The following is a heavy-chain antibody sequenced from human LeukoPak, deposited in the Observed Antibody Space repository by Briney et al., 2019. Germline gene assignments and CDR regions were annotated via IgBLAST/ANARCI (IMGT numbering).Heavy chain of an antibody. J-gene: IGHJ4*02. V-gene: IGHV4-34*01. CDR2: INHSGST. CDR1: GGSFSGYY. D-gene: IGHD6-13*01. Sequence: SETLSLTCAVYGGSFSGYYWSWIRQPPGKGLEWIGEINHSGSTNYNPSLKSRVTISVDTSKNQFSLKLSSVTAADTAVYYCATRQSSWYGLWGQGTLVTVSS. CDR3: ATRQSSWYGL.